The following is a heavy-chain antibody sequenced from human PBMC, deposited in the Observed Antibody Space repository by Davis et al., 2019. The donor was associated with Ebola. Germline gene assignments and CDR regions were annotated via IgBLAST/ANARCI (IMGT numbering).Heavy chain of an antibody. CDR2: NSWNSGSI. J-gene: IGHJ6*02. CDR1: GFTFSSYA. V-gene: IGHV3-9*01. D-gene: IGHD2-2*01. CDR3: AKGRYQLLLSPGMDV. Sequence: SLKISCAASGFTFSSYAMHWVRQAPGKGLEWVSGNSWNSGSIGYADSVKGRFTISSDNAKNSLYLQMNSLRAEDTALYYCAKGRYQLLLSPGMDVWGQGTTVTVSS.